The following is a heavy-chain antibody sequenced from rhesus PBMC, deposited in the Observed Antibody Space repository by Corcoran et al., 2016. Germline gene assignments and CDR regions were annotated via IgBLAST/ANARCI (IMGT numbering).Heavy chain of an antibody. CDR2: IFGGDRST. V-gene: IGHV4-173*01. J-gene: IGHJ4*01. CDR3: VGLMGAGPFEY. Sequence: QLQLQESGPGLVKPSETLSLTCAVSGGSISSNSWTWIRQPPGKGREWIGRIFGGDRSTDYNPTLKSRVTISKDKSKTQFSLKVDSVTAADTAVYYCVGLMGAGPFEYWGQGVLVTVSS. D-gene: IGHD6-13*01. CDR1: GGSISSNS.